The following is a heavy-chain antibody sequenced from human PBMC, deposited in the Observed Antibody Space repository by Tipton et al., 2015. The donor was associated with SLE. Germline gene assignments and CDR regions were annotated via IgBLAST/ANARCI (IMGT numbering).Heavy chain of an antibody. CDR1: GGSISSYY. J-gene: IGHJ6*02. Sequence: TLSLTCTVSGGSISSYYWSWIRQPPGKGLEWIGEINHSGSTNYNPSLKSRVTISADTSKNQFSLGLSSVTAADTAVYYCAKRNDFWSGYYGYYYGMDVWGQGTTVTVSS. CDR3: AKRNDFWSGYYGYYYGMDV. D-gene: IGHD3-3*01. V-gene: IGHV4-34*01. CDR2: INHSGST.